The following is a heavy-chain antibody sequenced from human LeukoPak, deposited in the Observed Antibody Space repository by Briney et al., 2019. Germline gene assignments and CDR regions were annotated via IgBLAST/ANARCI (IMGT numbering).Heavy chain of an antibody. J-gene: IGHJ4*02. V-gene: IGHV1-46*01. CDR3: ARGPAIAAADLSTFFDY. Sequence: PRASVKVSCKASGYTFTSYYMHWVRQAPGQGLEWMGIINPSGGSTSYAQKFQGRVTMTRDTSTSTVYMELSSLRSEDTAVYYCARGPAIAAADLSTFFDYWGQGTLVTVSS. CDR2: INPSGGST. D-gene: IGHD6-13*01. CDR1: GYTFTSYY.